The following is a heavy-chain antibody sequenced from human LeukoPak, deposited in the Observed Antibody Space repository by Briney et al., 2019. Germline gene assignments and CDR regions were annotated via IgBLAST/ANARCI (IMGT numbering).Heavy chain of an antibody. CDR1: GYTFTSYG. Sequence: ASVKVSCTASGYTFTSYGIRWVRQAPGQGLEWMGWISAYNGNTNYAQKLQGRVTMTTDTSTSTAYMELRSLRSDDTAVYYCARSIAVAVFDYWGQGTLVTVSS. CDR2: ISAYNGNT. CDR3: ARSIAVAVFDY. V-gene: IGHV1-18*01. J-gene: IGHJ4*02. D-gene: IGHD6-19*01.